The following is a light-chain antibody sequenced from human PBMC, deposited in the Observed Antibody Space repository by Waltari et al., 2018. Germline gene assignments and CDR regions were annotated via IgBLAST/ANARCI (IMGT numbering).Light chain of an antibody. Sequence: SYELTQPPSVSVSPGQTASITCSGDNLGNQYASWYQQKPGQSPVLVIYYDSKRPSGFPGRFSGSNSGNTATLTISGTQAMDEADYYCQAWDTTTVVFGGGTKVTVL. V-gene: IGLV3-1*01. CDR1: NLGNQY. CDR2: YDS. J-gene: IGLJ2*01. CDR3: QAWDTTTVV.